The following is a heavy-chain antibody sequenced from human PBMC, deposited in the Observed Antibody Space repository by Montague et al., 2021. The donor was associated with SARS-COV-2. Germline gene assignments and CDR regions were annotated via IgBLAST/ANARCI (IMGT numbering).Heavy chain of an antibody. J-gene: IGHJ5*02. CDR2: IYYSGTT. CDR3: ARNRDNLGSLNWFAP. D-gene: IGHD3-16*01. Sequence: SETLSLTCTVSAGAIRDTDYFWGWIRQPPGKGLEWIGSIYYSGTTXHNPSLKSRVTISVDTSKNQFSLKLSSVTAADTAVYFCARNRDNLGSLNWFAPWGQGTLVTVSS. V-gene: IGHV4-39*01. CDR1: AGAIRDTDYF.